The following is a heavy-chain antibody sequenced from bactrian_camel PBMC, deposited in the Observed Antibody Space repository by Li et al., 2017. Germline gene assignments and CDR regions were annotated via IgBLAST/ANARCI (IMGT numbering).Heavy chain of an antibody. Sequence: VQLVESGGGSVQAGGSLRLSCTTSGVSFDDSDMGWYRQRPGKACEMVAIISYGGNKYYGPSLKGRFTTSQDKAKATTYLQMNSLKPEDTATYYCEARCRGGAAWGQGTQVT. CDR1: GVSFDDSD. V-gene: IGHV3S55*01. D-gene: IGHD3*01. CDR2: ISYGGNK. CDR3: EARCRGGAA. J-gene: IGHJ6*01.